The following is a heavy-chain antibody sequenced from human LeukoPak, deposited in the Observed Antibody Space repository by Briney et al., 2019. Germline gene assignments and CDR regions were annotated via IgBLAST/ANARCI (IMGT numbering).Heavy chain of an antibody. V-gene: IGHV3-23*01. CDR1: GFTFSSYA. CDR2: ISGSGGST. Sequence: HPGGSLRLSCAASGFTFSSYAMSWVRQAPGEGLEWVSAISGSGGSTYYADSVKGRFTISRDNSKNTLYLQMNSLRADDTAVYYCAKDRGSSMANSGDLSWGQGTLVTVSS. D-gene: IGHD4-17*01. J-gene: IGHJ4*02. CDR3: AKDRGSSMANSGDLS.